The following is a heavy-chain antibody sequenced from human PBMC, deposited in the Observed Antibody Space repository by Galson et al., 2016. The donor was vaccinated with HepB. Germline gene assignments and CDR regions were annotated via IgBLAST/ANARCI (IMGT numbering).Heavy chain of an antibody. D-gene: IGHD3-10*01. CDR1: GFTFNNYW. CDR3: ARGSYYGSGSYGIYFDY. CDR2: IKRDRTEK. J-gene: IGHJ4*02. V-gene: IGHV3-7*04. Sequence: SLRLSCAASGFTFNNYWMSWVRQAPGKGLEWVANIKRDRTEKYYLDSVEGRFTVSRDNAKNSLSLQMDSLRAEDTAVYYCARGSYYGSGSYGIYFDYWGQGTLVTVSS.